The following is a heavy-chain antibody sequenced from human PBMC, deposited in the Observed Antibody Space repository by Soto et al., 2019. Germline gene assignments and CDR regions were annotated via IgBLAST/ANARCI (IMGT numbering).Heavy chain of an antibody. CDR2: ISYDGSNK. D-gene: IGHD2-15*01. CDR1: GFTFSSYG. CDR3: AKGVVVAAIGAYYYGMDV. J-gene: IGHJ6*02. Sequence: GGSLRLSCAASGFTFSSYGMHWVRQAPGKGLEWVAVISYDGSNKYYADSVKGRFTISRDNSKNTLYLQMNSLRAEDTAVYYCAKGVVVAAIGAYYYGMDVWGQGTTVTVSS. V-gene: IGHV3-30*18.